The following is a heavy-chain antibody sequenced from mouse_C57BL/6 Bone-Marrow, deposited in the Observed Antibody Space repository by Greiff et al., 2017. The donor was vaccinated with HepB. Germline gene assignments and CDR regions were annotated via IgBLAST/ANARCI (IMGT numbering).Heavy chain of an antibody. J-gene: IGHJ2*01. D-gene: IGHD4-1*01. CDR2: IHPNSGST. Sequence: QVQLQQPGAELVKPGASVKLSCKASGYTFTSYWMHWVKQRPGQGLEWIGMIHPNSGSTNYNEKFKSKATLTVDKSSSTAYMQLSSLTSEDSAVYYCARSVLTGTRDYWGQGTTLTVSS. CDR1: GYTFTSYW. V-gene: IGHV1-64*01. CDR3: ARSVLTGTRDY.